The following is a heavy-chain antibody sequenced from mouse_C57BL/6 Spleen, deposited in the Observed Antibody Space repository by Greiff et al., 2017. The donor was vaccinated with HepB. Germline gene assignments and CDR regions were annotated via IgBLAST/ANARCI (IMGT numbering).Heavy chain of an antibody. J-gene: IGHJ2*01. D-gene: IGHD1-1*01. V-gene: IGHV5-4*03. CDR1: GFTFSSYA. CDR2: ISDGGSYT. Sequence: EVMLVESGGGLVKPGGSLKLSCAASGFTFSSYAMSWVRQTPEKRLEWVATISDGGSYTYYPDNVKGRFTISRDNAKNNLYLQMSHLKSEDTAMYYCARGGYGSSYGGYFDYWGQGTTLTVSS. CDR3: ARGGYGSSYGGYFDY.